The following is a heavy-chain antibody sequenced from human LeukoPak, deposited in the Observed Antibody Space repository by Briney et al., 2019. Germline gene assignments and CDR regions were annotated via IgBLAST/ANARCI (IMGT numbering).Heavy chain of an antibody. D-gene: IGHD5-18*01. J-gene: IGHJ5*02. CDR1: GLTVSNHW. V-gene: IGHV3-7*03. CDR3: AALDTAKQPLANH. Sequence: GGSLRLSCVASGLTVSNHWMSWVRQAPGKGLEWVANIREERGQEYYVDSVKGRFTISKNSAKNSLYLQMNTLRVEDTAMYYCAALDTAKQPLANHWGQGTLVTVSS. CDR2: IREERGQE.